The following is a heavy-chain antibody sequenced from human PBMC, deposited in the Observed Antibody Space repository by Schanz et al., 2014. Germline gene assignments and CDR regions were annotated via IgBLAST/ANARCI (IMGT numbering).Heavy chain of an antibody. V-gene: IGHV1-18*01. J-gene: IGHJ4*02. CDR3: TRGGYSSGWYDRDIAHFDY. CDR2: ITAYNGDT. Sequence: QVQLVQSGGEMKKPGASVKVSCKASGYTFTDYGLSWVRQAPGQGLEWLGWITAYNGDTNYALKLQGRVTMTTDTSTGTAYMELRSLRSDDTALYYCTRGGYSSGWYDRDIAHFDYWGQGTLVTVSS. CDR1: GYTFTDYG. D-gene: IGHD6-19*01.